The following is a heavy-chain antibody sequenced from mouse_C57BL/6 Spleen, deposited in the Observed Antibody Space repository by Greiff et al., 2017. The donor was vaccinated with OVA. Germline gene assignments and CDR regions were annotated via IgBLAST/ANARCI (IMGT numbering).Heavy chain of an antibody. CDR2: INPNNGGT. CDR3: AREGDLLWLRRGAWFAY. D-gene: IGHD2-2*01. J-gene: IGHJ3*01. V-gene: IGHV1-26*01. CDR1: GYTFTDYY. Sequence: EVQLQQSGPELVKPGASVKISCKASGYTFTDYYMNWVKQSHGKSLEWIGDINPNNGGTSYNQKFKGKATLTVDKSSSTAYMELRSLTSEDSAVYYCAREGDLLWLRRGAWFAYWGQGTLVTVSA.